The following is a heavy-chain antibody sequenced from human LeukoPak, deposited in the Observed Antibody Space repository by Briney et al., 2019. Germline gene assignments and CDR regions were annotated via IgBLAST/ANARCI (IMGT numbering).Heavy chain of an antibody. CDR1: GYTFTTYD. J-gene: IGHJ4*02. V-gene: IGHV1-8*03. D-gene: IGHD3-22*01. CDR2: MNPNSGNR. Sequence: ASVKVSCKASGYTFTTYDINWVRQATGQGLEWMGWMNPNSGNRGYAQKVQGRVTITRDTSISMAYMELSSLRPEDTAVYYCARGRGYYDTSDRYSYYFDHWGQGTLVTVSS. CDR3: ARGRGYYDTSDRYSYYFDH.